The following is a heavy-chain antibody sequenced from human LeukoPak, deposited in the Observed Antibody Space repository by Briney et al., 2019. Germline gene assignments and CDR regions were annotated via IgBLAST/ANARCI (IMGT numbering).Heavy chain of an antibody. J-gene: IGHJ3*02. D-gene: IGHD6-6*01. CDR3: ARYSGVAARVVGAFDI. CDR1: GGSLSSYY. CDR2: IYYSGST. V-gene: IGHV4-59*01. Sequence: PSETLSLTCTVSGGSLSSYYWSWIRQPPGKGLEWIGYIYYSGSTNYNPSLKSRVTISVDTSKNQFSLKLSSVTAADTAVYYCARYSGVAARVVGAFDIWGQGTMVTVSS.